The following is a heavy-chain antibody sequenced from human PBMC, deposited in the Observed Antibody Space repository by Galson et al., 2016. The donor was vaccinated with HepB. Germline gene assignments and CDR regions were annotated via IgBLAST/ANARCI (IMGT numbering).Heavy chain of an antibody. CDR3: AKEMRWLKLGLDY. CDR2: VSGNGGTI. Sequence: SLRLSCAASGFTFTDHAMSWVRLVPGKGLEWVAVVSGNGGTIHYSDSVKGRFTISRDNSKNTLYLQMNSLRAEDTATYYCAKEMRWLKLGLDYWGQGTRVTVSS. CDR1: GFTFTDHA. J-gene: IGHJ4*02. V-gene: IGHV3-23*01. D-gene: IGHD5-24*01.